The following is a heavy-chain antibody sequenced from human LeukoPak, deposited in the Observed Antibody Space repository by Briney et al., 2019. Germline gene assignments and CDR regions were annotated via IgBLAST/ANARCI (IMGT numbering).Heavy chain of an antibody. CDR3: ARYLTRWGSSTSRTDGQDY. D-gene: IGHD2-2*01. J-gene: IGHJ4*02. Sequence: SETLSLTCTVSGYSISSGYYWGWIRQPPGKGLEWIGSIYHSGSTYYNTSPKSRVTISVDTSKNQFSLKLSSVTAADTAVYYCARYLTRWGSSTSRTDGQDYWGQGTLVTVSA. CDR2: IYHSGST. CDR1: GYSISSGYY. V-gene: IGHV4-38-2*02.